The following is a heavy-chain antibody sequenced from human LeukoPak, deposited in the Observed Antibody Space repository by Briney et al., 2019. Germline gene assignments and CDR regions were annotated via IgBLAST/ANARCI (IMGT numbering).Heavy chain of an antibody. CDR3: ARAQGGYDLDYYYYYYMDV. J-gene: IGHJ6*03. CDR2: IYTSGST. V-gene: IGHV4-4*07. CDR1: GGSISSYY. D-gene: IGHD5-12*01. Sequence: KPSETLSLTCTASGGSISSYYWSWIRQPAGKGLEWIGRIYTSGSTNYNPSLKSRVTMSVDTSKNQFSLKLSSVTAADTAVYYCARAQGGYDLDYYYYYYMDVWGKGTTVTVSS.